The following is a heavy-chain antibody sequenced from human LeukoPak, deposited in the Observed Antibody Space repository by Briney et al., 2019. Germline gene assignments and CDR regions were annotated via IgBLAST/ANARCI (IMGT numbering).Heavy chain of an antibody. CDR3: AKGPGGYYDSSGYHPSDY. Sequence: QTWGSLRLSCVASEFTFSSYSMSWVRQPPGKGLEWVSTISGSGAATFYADSVKGRFTISSDNSKHTLYLQINSLRGDETAVYYCAKGPGGYYDSSGYHPSDYWGQGTLVTVSS. CDR1: EFTFSSYS. J-gene: IGHJ4*02. D-gene: IGHD3-22*01. V-gene: IGHV3-23*01. CDR2: ISGSGAAT.